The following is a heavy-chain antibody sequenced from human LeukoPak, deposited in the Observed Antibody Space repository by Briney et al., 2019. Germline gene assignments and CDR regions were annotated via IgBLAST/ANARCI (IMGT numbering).Heavy chain of an antibody. Sequence: AASVKVSCKASGYTFTSYYMHWVRQAPGQGLEWMGWLNPGPGGTLYAQKFQGRVTMTRDMSMTTAYMELTELRSDDTAVYYCAAQRDPRPFDHWGQGTLITVSS. V-gene: IGHV1-2*02. CDR1: GYTFTSYY. CDR3: AAQRDPRPFDH. CDR2: LNPGPGGT. J-gene: IGHJ4*02. D-gene: IGHD5-24*01.